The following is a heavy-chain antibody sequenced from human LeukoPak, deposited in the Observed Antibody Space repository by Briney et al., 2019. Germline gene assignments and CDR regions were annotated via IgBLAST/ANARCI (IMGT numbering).Heavy chain of an antibody. D-gene: IGHD3-3*01. CDR3: ATDRGWRTSGYYLYYFEY. V-gene: IGHV3-7*01. CDR2: IKHDGSEK. Sequence: GGPLRLSCAASGFIFTNYFMSWARQAPGKGLEWVASIKHDGSEKYYVDSVRGRFTISRDNTMNSLYLQMSSLRAEDTAVYYCATDRGWRTSGYYLYYFEYWGQGTLVTYSS. CDR1: GFIFTNYF. J-gene: IGHJ4*02.